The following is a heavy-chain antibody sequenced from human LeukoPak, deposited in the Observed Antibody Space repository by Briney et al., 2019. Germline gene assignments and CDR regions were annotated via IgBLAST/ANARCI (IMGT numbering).Heavy chain of an antibody. CDR3: ARAFVSTGGFDY. D-gene: IGHD1-14*01. Sequence: SETLSLTCTVSGGSISSSNCYWGWIRQTPGKGLEWIGSIYYSGNSYSNPSLKSRVTISVDRSKNQFSLKLSSVTAADTAVYFRARAFVSTGGFDYWGQGTLVTVSS. CDR1: GGSISSSNCY. V-gene: IGHV4-39*07. J-gene: IGHJ4*02. CDR2: IYYSGNS.